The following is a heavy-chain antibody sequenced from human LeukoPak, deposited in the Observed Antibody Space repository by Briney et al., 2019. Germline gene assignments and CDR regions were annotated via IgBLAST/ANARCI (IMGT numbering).Heavy chain of an antibody. J-gene: IGHJ5*02. CDR2: ISSSSSYI. CDR1: GFTFSSYS. CDR3: ARDLPTIVGANRFDP. Sequence: PGGSLRLSCAASGFTFSSYSMNWVRQAPGKGLEWVSSISSSSSYIYYADSVKGRFTISGDNAKNSLYLQMNSLRAEDTAVYYCARDLPTIVGANRFDPWGQGTLVTVSS. V-gene: IGHV3-21*01. D-gene: IGHD1-26*01.